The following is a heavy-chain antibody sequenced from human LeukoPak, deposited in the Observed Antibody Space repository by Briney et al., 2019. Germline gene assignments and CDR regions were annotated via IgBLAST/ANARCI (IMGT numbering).Heavy chain of an antibody. CDR2: INSDGSST. D-gene: IGHD3-10*01. CDR3: ARDGGGSGSYYRYYFDY. CDR1: GFTFSSYW. Sequence: GGSLRLSCAASGFTFSSYWMHWVRQAPGKGLVWVSRINSDGSSTSYADSVKGRFTISRDNAKNTLYLQMNSLRAEDTAVYYCARDGGGSGSYYRYYFDYWGQGTLVTVSS. V-gene: IGHV3-74*01. J-gene: IGHJ4*02.